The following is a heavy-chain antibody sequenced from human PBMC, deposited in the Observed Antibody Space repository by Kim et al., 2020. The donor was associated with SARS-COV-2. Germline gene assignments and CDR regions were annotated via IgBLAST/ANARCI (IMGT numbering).Heavy chain of an antibody. D-gene: IGHD4-17*01. J-gene: IGHJ2*01. CDR1: GFTFSSYA. CDR2: ISYDGSNK. V-gene: IGHV3-30*04. CDR3: ARGYGDYVSWYFDL. Sequence: GGSLRLSCAASGFTFSSYAMHWVRQAPGKGLEWVAVISYDGSNKYYADSVKGRFTISRDNSKNTLYLQMNSLRAEDTAVYYCARGYGDYVSWYFDLWGRG.